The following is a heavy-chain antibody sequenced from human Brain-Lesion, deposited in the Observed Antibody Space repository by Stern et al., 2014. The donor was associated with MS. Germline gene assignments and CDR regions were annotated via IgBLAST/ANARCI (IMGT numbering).Heavy chain of an antibody. D-gene: IGHD1-26*01. Sequence: VQLVQSGAELKKPGASVKVSCKVSGYTLTELSMHWVRQAPIKGLAWMGGFDPEDGETIYAQKFQGRVTMTEDTSTDTAYMELSSLRSEDTAVYYCATLSPGAGGNYYRHFDYWGQGTLVTVSS. J-gene: IGHJ4*02. CDR1: GYTLTELS. V-gene: IGHV1-24*01. CDR2: FDPEDGET. CDR3: ATLSPGAGGNYYRHFDY.